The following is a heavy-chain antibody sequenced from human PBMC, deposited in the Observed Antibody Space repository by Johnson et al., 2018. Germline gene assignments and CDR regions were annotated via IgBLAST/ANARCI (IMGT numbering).Heavy chain of an antibody. CDR2: IKEDGTDK. J-gene: IGHJ5*02. CDR3: ASLGRVVSIGGYNCFDP. Sequence: VQLVESGGGLVQXGGSXRLXCAASGLTFSSYWMSWIRQAPGKGLEWVANIKEDGTDKYYADSVKGRFTISRDNAKNSLYLQMNSLRIEDTAVYHCASLGRVVSIGGYNCFDPWGQGTLVTVSS. V-gene: IGHV3-7*01. CDR1: GLTFSSYW. D-gene: IGHD2-8*02.